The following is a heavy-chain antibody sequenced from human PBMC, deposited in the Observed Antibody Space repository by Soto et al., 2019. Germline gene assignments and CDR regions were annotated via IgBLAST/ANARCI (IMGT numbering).Heavy chain of an antibody. Sequence: SETLSLTCTVSGGSIISSSYYWGWIRQPPGKGLEWIGNIYNSVATYYNPSLKSRVTISADTSKNQFSLKLNSVTAADTAVYYCESPVDYGANSGHAFDMWGQGTTGTV. CDR1: GGSIISSSYY. V-gene: IGHV4-39*01. CDR2: IYNSVAT. J-gene: IGHJ3*02. CDR3: ESPVDYGANSGHAFDM. D-gene: IGHD4-17*01.